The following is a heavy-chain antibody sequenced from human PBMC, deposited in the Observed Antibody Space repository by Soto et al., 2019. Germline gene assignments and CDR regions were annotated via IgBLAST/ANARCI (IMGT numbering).Heavy chain of an antibody. CDR2: IVPIYRTA. J-gene: IGHJ4*02. V-gene: IGHV1-69*01. Sequence: QVQLVQSGAEVKKTGSSVKVSCKASGGTFSSYRINWVRQAPGQGLEWVVGIVPIYRTADYAQKFQGRVTITADESARTSYMELRSLKSQDTAVYYCVRDSGAKLSSSWGQRTLVTVSS. D-gene: IGHD6-13*01. CDR1: GGTFSSYR. CDR3: VRDSGAKLSSS.